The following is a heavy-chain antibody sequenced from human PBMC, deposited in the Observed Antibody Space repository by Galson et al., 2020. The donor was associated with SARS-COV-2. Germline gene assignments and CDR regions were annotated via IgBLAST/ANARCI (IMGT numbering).Heavy chain of an antibody. Sequence: SETLSLTCTVSGGSISSSSYYWGWIRQPPGKGLEWIGSIYYSGSTYYNPSLKSRVTISVDTSKNQFSLKLSSVTAADTAVYYCARPRRDGYNNNWFDPWGQGTLVTVSS. CDR2: IYYSGST. D-gene: IGHD5-12*01. CDR3: ARPRRDGYNNNWFDP. V-gene: IGHV4-39*01. CDR1: GGSISSSSYY. J-gene: IGHJ5*02.